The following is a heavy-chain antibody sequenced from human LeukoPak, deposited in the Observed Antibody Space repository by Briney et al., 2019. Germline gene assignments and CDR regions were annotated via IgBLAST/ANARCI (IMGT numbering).Heavy chain of an antibody. D-gene: IGHD6-13*01. V-gene: IGHV3-11*01. J-gene: IGHJ6*02. CDR3: ARARVDSISWYRYDYYYYGMDV. Sequence: PGGSLRLSCAASGFTYSDYYMSWIRQAPGKGLEWVSYISSSGSTIYYADSVKGRFTISRDNAKNSLYLQMNSLRAEDTAVYYCARARVDSISWYRYDYYYYGMDVWGQGTTVTVSS. CDR1: GFTYSDYY. CDR2: ISSSGSTI.